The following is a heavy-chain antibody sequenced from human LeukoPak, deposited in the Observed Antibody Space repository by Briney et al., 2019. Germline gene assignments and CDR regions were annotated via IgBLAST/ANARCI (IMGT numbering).Heavy chain of an antibody. CDR2: ISSSSYI. V-gene: IGHV3-21*04. CDR3: ASAVGATSPLDY. D-gene: IGHD1-26*01. CDR1: GFTFSSYE. J-gene: IGHJ4*02. Sequence: GGSLRLSCAASGFTFSSYEMNWVRQAPGKGLEWVSSISSSSYIYYAGSVKGRFTISRDNAKNSLYLQMNSLRAEDTAVYYCASAVGATSPLDYWGQGTLVTVSS.